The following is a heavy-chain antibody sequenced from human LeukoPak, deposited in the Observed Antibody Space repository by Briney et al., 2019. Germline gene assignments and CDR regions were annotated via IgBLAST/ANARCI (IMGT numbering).Heavy chain of an antibody. D-gene: IGHD2-2*02. CDR2: IKQDGSEK. V-gene: IGHV3-7*01. J-gene: IGHJ4*02. CDR1: GFTFSSYW. Sequence: GGSLRLSCAASGFTFSSYWMSWVRQATGKGLEWEANIKQDGSEKYYVDSVKGRFTISRDNAKNSLYLQMNSLRAEDTAVYYCARERCSSTSCSTVNFDYWGQGTLVTVSS. CDR3: ARERCSSTSCSTVNFDY.